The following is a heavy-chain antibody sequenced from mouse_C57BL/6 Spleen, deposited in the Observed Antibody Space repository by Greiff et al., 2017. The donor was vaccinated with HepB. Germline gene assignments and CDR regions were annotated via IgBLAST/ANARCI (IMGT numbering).Heavy chain of an antibody. V-gene: IGHV1-15*01. CDR3: TRWGELGGYFDY. Sequence: QVQLQQSGAELVRPGASVTLSCKASGYTFTDYEMHWVKQTPVHGLEWIGAIDPETGGTSYNQKFKGKAILTADKSSSTAYMELRSLTSEDSAVYYCTRWGELGGYFDYGGQGTTLTVSS. CDR1: GYTFTDYE. CDR2: IDPETGGT. J-gene: IGHJ2*01. D-gene: IGHD3-1*01.